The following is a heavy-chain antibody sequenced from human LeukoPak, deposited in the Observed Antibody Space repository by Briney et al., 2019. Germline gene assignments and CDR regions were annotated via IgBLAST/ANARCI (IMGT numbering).Heavy chain of an antibody. CDR2: IYYSGST. Sequence: TTSETLSLTCTVSGGSISSYYWSWIRQTPGKGLEWIGYIYYSGSTNFNPSLKSRVTISVDTSKNQFSLKMSSVTAADTAVYFCARGGPPGNYYDYYIDVWGKGTTVTISS. CDR1: GGSISSYY. V-gene: IGHV4-59*01. CDR3: ARGGPPGNYYDYYIDV. J-gene: IGHJ6*03.